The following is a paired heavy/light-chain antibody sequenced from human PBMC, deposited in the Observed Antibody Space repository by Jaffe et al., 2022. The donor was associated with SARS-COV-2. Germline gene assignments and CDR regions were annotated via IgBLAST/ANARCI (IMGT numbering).Light chain of an antibody. CDR2: KTS. Sequence: DIQMTQSPSTLSASVGDRVTFTCRASQNIGLWLAWYQQKPGRAPKLLIYKTSISHTGVPSRFSGSGAGTEFTLTISSLQPDDFATYYCQEYQTYSRTFGQGT. V-gene: IGKV1-5*03. CDR3: QEYQTYSRT. CDR1: QNIGLW. J-gene: IGKJ1*01.
Heavy chain of an antibody. Sequence: EVQLVESGGGLVQPGGSLRLSCAASGFTFGSFDMSWVRQAPGMRLEWVSSINESGDITNYADSVKGRFTISRDRAKNTLYLQMNSLRAEDTATYYCVRDQGYCIGYDCPGAHYMDEWGKGTMVTVSS. CDR1: GFTFGSFD. CDR2: INESGDIT. CDR3: VRDQGYCIGYDCPGAHYMDE. J-gene: IGHJ6*03. D-gene: IGHD2-15*01. V-gene: IGHV3-23*04.